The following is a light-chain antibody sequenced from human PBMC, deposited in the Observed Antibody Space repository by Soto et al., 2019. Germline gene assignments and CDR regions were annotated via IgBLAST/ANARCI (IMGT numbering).Light chain of an antibody. J-gene: IGKJ1*01. CDR2: KAS. V-gene: IGKV1-5*03. CDR3: QQYNSYWT. Sequence: DIEMTQSTSTLSASVGDRVTITCRASQSISSWLAWYQQKPGKAPKLLIYKASSLASGVPSRFSGSGSGTEFTLTICSLQPDDVATYYCQQYNSYWTFGQGTKVDIK. CDR1: QSISSW.